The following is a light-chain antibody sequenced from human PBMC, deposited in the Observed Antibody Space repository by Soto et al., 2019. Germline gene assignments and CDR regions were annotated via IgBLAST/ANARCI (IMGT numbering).Light chain of an antibody. CDR3: QQRHMWPIT. J-gene: IGKJ5*01. CDR2: DAY. V-gene: IGKV3-11*01. CDR1: QSFRGL. Sequence: EVVLTQSPVTLSLSPGERATLSCRASQSFRGLLAWYQQKPGQAPRLLIYDAYNRATGIPPRFSGSGSGTDFTLTISSLEPEDSAVYYCQQRHMWPITFGQGTRFEIK.